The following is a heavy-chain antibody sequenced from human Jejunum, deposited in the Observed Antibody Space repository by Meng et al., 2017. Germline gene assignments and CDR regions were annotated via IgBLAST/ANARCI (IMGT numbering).Heavy chain of an antibody. D-gene: IGHD1-26*01. CDR3: ARDSGSGTSPYESAFDI. CDR2: ISDSGTTI. J-gene: IGHJ3*02. CDR1: GFTFRSYE. Sequence: GESLKISCAASGFTFRSYEVNWVRQAPGKGLEWVSYISDSGTTIYYADSVKGRFTIPRDNAKDSLFLQMNSLRAEDTAIYYCARDSGSGTSPYESAFDIWGQGTLVTVSS. V-gene: IGHV3-48*03.